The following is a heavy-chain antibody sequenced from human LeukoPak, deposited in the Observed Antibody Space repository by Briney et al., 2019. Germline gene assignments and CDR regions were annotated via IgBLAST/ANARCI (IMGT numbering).Heavy chain of an antibody. V-gene: IGHV4-59*08. CDR1: GGSIRSYF. Sequence: KPSETLSLTCTVSGGSIRSYFWSWIRQPPGKGLEWIGYVYYSGSTNYNPSLKSRVTISVDTSKKQSSLKLSSVTAADTAVYYCARRPVGTYHFDYRGQGTLGTVSS. D-gene: IGHD2-2*01. CDR3: ARRPVGTYHFDY. CDR2: VYYSGST. J-gene: IGHJ4*02.